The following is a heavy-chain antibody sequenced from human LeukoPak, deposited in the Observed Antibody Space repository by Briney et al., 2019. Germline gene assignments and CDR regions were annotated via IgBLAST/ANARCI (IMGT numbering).Heavy chain of an antibody. V-gene: IGHV4-61*02. D-gene: IGHD6-19*01. Sequence: SQTLSLTCTVSGGSISSVSYYWSWIRQPAGKGLEWIGRIYTSGSTDYNPSLNSRVTMSVDTSKNQFSLKLSSVTAADTAVYYCARGRWYSSGWPEAFDIWGQGTMVTVSS. CDR3: ARGRWYSSGWPEAFDI. J-gene: IGHJ3*02. CDR2: IYTSGST. CDR1: GGSISSVSYY.